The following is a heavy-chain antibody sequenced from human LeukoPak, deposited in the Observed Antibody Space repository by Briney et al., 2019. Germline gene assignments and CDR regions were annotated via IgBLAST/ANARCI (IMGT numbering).Heavy chain of an antibody. D-gene: IGHD4-17*01. J-gene: IGHJ4*02. CDR1: GFTFRSFE. Sequence: GSLRLSCAASGFTFRSFEMDWVRQPPGKGLEWIGSIYYSGSTYYNPSLKSRVTISVDTSKNQFSLKLYSVTAADTAVYYCARVYGDYTHYFDYWGQGTLVTVSS. V-gene: IGHV4-39*01. CDR3: ARVYGDYTHYFDY. CDR2: IYYSGST.